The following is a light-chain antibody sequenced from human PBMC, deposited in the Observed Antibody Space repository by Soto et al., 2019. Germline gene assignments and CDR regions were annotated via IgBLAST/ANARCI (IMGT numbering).Light chain of an antibody. CDR1: QSVTGSY. Sequence: EIVLTQSPGTLSLYPGEGATLSCRASQSVTGSYLAWYQQKPGQAPRLLIYGASSSDTGIPDRFSGSGSGTAFPLTISRLETEDCAVYCCQQYGSSPPTFGQGTKVEMK. CDR2: GAS. J-gene: IGKJ1*01. CDR3: QQYGSSPPT. V-gene: IGKV3-20*01.